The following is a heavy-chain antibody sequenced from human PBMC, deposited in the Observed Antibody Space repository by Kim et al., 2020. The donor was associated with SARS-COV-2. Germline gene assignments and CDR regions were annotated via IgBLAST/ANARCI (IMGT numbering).Heavy chain of an antibody. D-gene: IGHD6-13*01. CDR2: INAGNGNT. V-gene: IGHV1-3*01. Sequence: ASVKVSCKASGYTFTSYAMHWVRQAPGQRLEWMVWINAGNGNTKYSQKFQGRVTITRDTSASTAYMELSSLRSEDTAVYYCARSSSWQTLFDYWGQGTLVTVSS. J-gene: IGHJ4*02. CDR3: ARSSSWQTLFDY. CDR1: GYTFTSYA.